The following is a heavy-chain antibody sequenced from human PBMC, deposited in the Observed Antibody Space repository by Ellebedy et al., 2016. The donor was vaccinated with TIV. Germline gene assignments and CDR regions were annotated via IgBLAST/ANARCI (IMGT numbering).Heavy chain of an antibody. Sequence: SETLSLXCTVSGGSISSYTSYWGWIRQPPGKGLEWIGSIYYSGSTYYNPSLKSRVTISVDTSKSQFSLKLSSVTAADTAVYYCARDFKNTRGVQGVLIQAMDVWGQGTLVTVSS. CDR3: ARDFKNTRGVQGVLIQAMDV. V-gene: IGHV4-39*07. CDR2: IYYSGST. D-gene: IGHD3-10*01. J-gene: IGHJ4*02. CDR1: GGSISSYTSY.